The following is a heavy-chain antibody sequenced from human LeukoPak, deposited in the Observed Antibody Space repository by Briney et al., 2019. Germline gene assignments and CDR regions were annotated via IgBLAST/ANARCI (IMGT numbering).Heavy chain of an antibody. CDR2: VSNSGTTT. J-gene: IGHJ5*02. CDR3: AREGLGPTFSAWFDP. CDR1: GFTFSNYG. D-gene: IGHD1-26*01. Sequence: GGSLRLSCAASGFTFSNYGIHWVRQAPGKGLEWVTVVSNSGTTTYYADSVKGRFTISRDNSKNTLYLQMNSLTSEDTAIYFCAREGLGPTFSAWFDPWGQGTLVTVSS. V-gene: IGHV3-30*03.